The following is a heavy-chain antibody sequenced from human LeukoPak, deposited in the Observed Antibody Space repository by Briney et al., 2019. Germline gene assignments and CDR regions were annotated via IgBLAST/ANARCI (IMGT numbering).Heavy chain of an antibody. Sequence: PGGALRLSCAACGFNVRSEDMSWGRQAKRKGLEWISYINDDSSDIHYAGSVRGRFTISRDDARKTLYLQLSSLRVEDTAVYYCARDTFQPGLIDSWGQGTLVTVSS. CDR1: GFNVRSED. D-gene: IGHD2-2*01. CDR2: INDDSSDI. V-gene: IGHV3-48*03. J-gene: IGHJ4*02. CDR3: ARDTFQPGLIDS.